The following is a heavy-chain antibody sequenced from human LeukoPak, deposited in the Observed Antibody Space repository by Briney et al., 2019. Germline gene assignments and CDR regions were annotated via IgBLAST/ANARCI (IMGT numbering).Heavy chain of an antibody. J-gene: IGHJ4*02. CDR3: ARDQGSTWSIDY. V-gene: IGHV1-46*01. CDR2: IDPSGGST. D-gene: IGHD6-13*01. Sequence: GASVKVSCKASGYTFTSHGFSWVRQAPGQGLEWMGIIDPSGGSTTYAQKFQGRVTMTRDTSTSTVYMELSSLRSEDTAVYYCARDQGSTWSIDYWGQGTLVTVSS. CDR1: GYTFTSHG.